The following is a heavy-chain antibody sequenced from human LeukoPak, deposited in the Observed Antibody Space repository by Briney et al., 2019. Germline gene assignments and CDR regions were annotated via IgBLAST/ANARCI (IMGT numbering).Heavy chain of an antibody. V-gene: IGHV1-18*01. Sequence: GASVKVSCKASGYTFTSYDISWVRQAPGQGLEWMGWISAYNGNTNYAQKLQGRVTMTTDTSTSTAYMELRSLRSDDTAVYYCARGRYCSSTSCYKYNWFDPWGQGTLVTVSS. D-gene: IGHD2-2*02. J-gene: IGHJ5*02. CDR3: ARGRYCSSTSCYKYNWFDP. CDR2: ISAYNGNT. CDR1: GYTFTSYD.